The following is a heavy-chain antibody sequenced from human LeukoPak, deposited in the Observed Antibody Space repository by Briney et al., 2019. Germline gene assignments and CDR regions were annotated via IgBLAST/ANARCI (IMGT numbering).Heavy chain of an antibody. V-gene: IGHV4-4*07. Sequence: PSETLSLTCTVSGGSISSYYWSWIRQPAGKGLEWIGRMYTSGSTTYNPSLKSRVTMSVDTSKNQISLRLSSVTAADTAVYYCARDWGYCSGGSCYVFDYWGQGTLVTVSS. D-gene: IGHD2-15*01. CDR3: ARDWGYCSGGSCYVFDY. CDR1: GGSISSYY. CDR2: MYTSGST. J-gene: IGHJ4*02.